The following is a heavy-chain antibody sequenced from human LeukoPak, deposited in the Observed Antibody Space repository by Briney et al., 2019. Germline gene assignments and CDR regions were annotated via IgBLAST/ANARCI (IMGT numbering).Heavy chain of an antibody. J-gene: IGHJ3*02. V-gene: IGHV1-69*05. CDR1: GGTFSSYA. Sequence: SVKVSCKASGGTFSSYAIGWVRQAPGQGLEWMGRIIPIFGTANYAQKFQGRVTITTDESTSTAYMELSSLRSEDTAVYYCYYDSSGYYYTRDAFDIWGQGTMVTVSS. CDR3: YYDSSGYYYTRDAFDI. D-gene: IGHD3-22*01. CDR2: IIPIFGTA.